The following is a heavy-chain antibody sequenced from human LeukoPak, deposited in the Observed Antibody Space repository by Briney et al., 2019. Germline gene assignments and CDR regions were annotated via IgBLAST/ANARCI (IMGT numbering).Heavy chain of an antibody. Sequence: SETLSLTCAVSGYSISSGYYWGWIRQPPGKGLEWIASIYHSGSTYYNPSLKSRVTISVDTSKNQFSLKLSSVTAADAAVYFCARHDGGIAAAGSYWGQGTLVTVSS. CDR1: GYSISSGYY. CDR3: ARHDGGIAAAGSY. D-gene: IGHD6-13*01. J-gene: IGHJ4*02. V-gene: IGHV4-38-2*01. CDR2: IYHSGST.